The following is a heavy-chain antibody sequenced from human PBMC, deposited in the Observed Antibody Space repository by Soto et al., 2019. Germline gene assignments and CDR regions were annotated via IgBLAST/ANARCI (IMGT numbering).Heavy chain of an antibody. J-gene: IGHJ5*02. CDR2: IYHSGST. V-gene: IGHV4-4*02. D-gene: IGHD6-6*01. CDR3: ARDRESIAARLSQQNWFDP. CDR1: GGSISSSNW. Sequence: SETLSLTCAVSGGSISSSNWWSWVRQPPGKGLEWIGEIYHSGSTNYNPSLRSRVTISVDKSKNQFSLKLSSVTAADTAVYYCARDRESIAARLSQQNWFDPWGQGTLVTVSS.